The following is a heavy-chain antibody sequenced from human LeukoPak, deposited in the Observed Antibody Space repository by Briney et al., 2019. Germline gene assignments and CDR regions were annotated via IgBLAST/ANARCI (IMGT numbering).Heavy chain of an antibody. J-gene: IGHJ5*02. Sequence: ASVKVSCKASGYTFTTYDINWVRQAAGQGFEWMGWMNPKSGDAGYADKFQGRVAITRDTSINTAYLELSALTSDATAVYYCARGPFGNCGGGPCHFRDIDNWYDPWGQGTLVTVSS. CDR2: MNPKSGDA. CDR3: ARGPFGNCGGGPCHFRDIDNWYDP. CDR1: GYTFTTYD. V-gene: IGHV1-8*03. D-gene: IGHD2-21*01.